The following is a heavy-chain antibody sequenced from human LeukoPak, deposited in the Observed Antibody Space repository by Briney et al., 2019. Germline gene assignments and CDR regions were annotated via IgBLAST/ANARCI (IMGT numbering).Heavy chain of an antibody. Sequence: GGSLRLSCKASGFTFSGYSMNWIRQAPGKGLEWVSSFGTRSTSVYHAGSVKGRFAISRDNAKNSLFLQMYSLRAEDTAVYFCAREDGYCSGGNCYSYFDSWGQGTLVTVSS. D-gene: IGHD2-15*01. CDR2: FGTRSTSV. V-gene: IGHV3-21*04. CDR1: GFTFSGYS. CDR3: AREDGYCSGGNCYSYFDS. J-gene: IGHJ4*02.